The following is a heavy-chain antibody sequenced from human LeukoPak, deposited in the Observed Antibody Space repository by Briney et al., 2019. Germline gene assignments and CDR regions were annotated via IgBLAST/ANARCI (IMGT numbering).Heavy chain of an antibody. CDR2: ISWNSGSI. Sequence: GGSLRLSCAASGFTFDDYAMHWVRQAPGKGLEWVSGISWNSGSIGYVDSVKGRFTISRDNAKNSLYLQMNSLRAEDTALYYCAKSAFLSRYSSSWYDFDYWGQETLVTVSS. V-gene: IGHV3-9*01. CDR1: GFTFDDYA. J-gene: IGHJ4*02. CDR3: AKSAFLSRYSSSWYDFDY. D-gene: IGHD6-13*01.